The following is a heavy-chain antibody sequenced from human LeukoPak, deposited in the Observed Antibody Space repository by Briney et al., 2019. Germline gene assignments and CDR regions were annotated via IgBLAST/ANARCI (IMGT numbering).Heavy chain of an antibody. CDR1: GGSISSYY. J-gene: IGHJ6*03. D-gene: IGHD6-13*01. Sequence: SETLSLTCTVSGGSISSYYWSWIRQPAGKGLEWIGYIYYSGGTNYNPSLKSRVTIAVDTSKNQFSLKLSSVTAADTAVYYCARRAAAVGTYYMDVWGKGTTVTASS. CDR3: ARRAAAVGTYYMDV. V-gene: IGHV4-59*01. CDR2: IYYSGGT.